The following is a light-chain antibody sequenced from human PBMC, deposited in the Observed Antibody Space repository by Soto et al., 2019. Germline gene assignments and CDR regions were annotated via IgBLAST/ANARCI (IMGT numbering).Light chain of an antibody. V-gene: IGLV2-8*01. CDR2: GVS. CDR1: SSDVGGYNF. J-gene: IGLJ2*01. CDR3: SSYAGGNNLV. Sequence: QSALTQPPSASGSPAQSVTISCTGTSSDVGGYNFVSGYQQHPGNAPNLMIYGVSKRPSGVPFRFSGSKSGNTTSLTVSGLQAEYEADYYCSSYAGGNNLVFGGGTKLTVL.